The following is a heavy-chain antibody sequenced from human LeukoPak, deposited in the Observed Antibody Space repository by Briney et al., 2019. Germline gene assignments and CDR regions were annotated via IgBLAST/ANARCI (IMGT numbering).Heavy chain of an antibody. V-gene: IGHV1-3*01. CDR1: GYTFTSYA. CDR3: ARLRLDILTGFFMVYDAFDI. D-gene: IGHD3-9*01. Sequence: ASVKVSCKASGYTFTSYAMHWVRQAPGQRLEWMGWINAGNGNTKYSQKFQGRVTITRDTSASTAYMELSSLRSEDTAVYYCARLRLDILTGFFMVYDAFDIWGQGTMVTVSS. CDR2: INAGNGNT. J-gene: IGHJ3*02.